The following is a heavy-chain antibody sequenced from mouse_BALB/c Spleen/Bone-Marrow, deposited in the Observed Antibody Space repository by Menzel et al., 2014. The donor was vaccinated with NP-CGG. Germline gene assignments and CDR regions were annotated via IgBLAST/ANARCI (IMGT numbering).Heavy chain of an antibody. CDR1: GYSFTGYF. Sequence: VQLQQSGPELVKPGASVKISCKASGYSFTGYFMNWVMQSHGKSLEWIGRINPYNGDTFYNQKFKGKATLTVDKSSSXXXXXXRSLASEDSAVYYCARDYYDYYFDYWGQGTTLTVSS. CDR2: INPYNGDT. D-gene: IGHD2-4*01. J-gene: IGHJ2*01. V-gene: IGHV1-20*02. CDR3: ARDYYDYYFDY.